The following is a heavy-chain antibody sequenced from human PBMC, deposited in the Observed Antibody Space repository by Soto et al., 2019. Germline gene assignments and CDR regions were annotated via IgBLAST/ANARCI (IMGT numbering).Heavy chain of an antibody. J-gene: IGHJ4*02. CDR2: ISSSGGST. CDR1: GFPFSSYA. Sequence: GGSLRLSCAASGFPFSSYAMSWVRQAPGKGLEWVSVISSSGGSTYYADSVKGRFPISRDNSKNTLYLQMSSLRAEDTAVYYCAKEASPALVGTNYFDYWGQGTLVTVSS. CDR3: AKEASPALVGTNYFDY. D-gene: IGHD1-26*01. V-gene: IGHV3-23*01.